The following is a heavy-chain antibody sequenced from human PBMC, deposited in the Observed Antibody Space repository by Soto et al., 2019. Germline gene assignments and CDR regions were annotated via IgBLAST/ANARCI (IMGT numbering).Heavy chain of an antibody. CDR1: GGFNSYS. CDR3: ARGGPVIIPAATNWFDP. Sequence: QVQLVQSGPEVKKPGSSVKVSCKGSGGFNSYSISWVRQAPGQGPEWMGGIIPIFATPTYAQKFQGRVTITADKSTSTAYMELSRLTSEDTAVYYCARGGPVIIPAATNWFDPWGQGTLVSVPS. V-gene: IGHV1-69*06. CDR2: IIPIFATP. J-gene: IGHJ5*02. D-gene: IGHD2-2*01.